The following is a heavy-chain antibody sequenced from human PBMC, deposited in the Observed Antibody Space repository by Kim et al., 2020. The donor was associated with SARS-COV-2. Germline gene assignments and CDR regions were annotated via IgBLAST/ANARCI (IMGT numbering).Heavy chain of an antibody. J-gene: IGHJ4*02. D-gene: IGHD3-10*01. Sequence: YTAPVKGRFTISRADSKNRLYLKMNSLKTEDTGVYYCTTDLWFGERGGGDWGQGTLVTVSS. CDR3: TTDLWFGERGGGD. V-gene: IGHV3-15*01.